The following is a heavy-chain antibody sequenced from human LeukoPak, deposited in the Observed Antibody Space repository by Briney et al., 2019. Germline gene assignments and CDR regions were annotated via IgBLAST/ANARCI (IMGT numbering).Heavy chain of an antibody. CDR3: AKGYGSGSSRYYFDY. CDR1: GFTFSSCA. V-gene: IGHV3-23*01. J-gene: IGHJ4*02. CDR2: ISGSGGST. D-gene: IGHD3-10*01. Sequence: PGGSLRLSCAASGFTFSSCAMSWVRQAPGKGLEWVSTISGSGGSTYYADSVKGRFTISRDNSKNTLYLQMNSLRAEDTAVYYCAKGYGSGSSRYYFDYWGQGTLVTVSS.